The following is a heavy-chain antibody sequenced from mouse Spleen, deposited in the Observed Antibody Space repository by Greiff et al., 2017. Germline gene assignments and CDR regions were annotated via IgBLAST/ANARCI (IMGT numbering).Heavy chain of an antibody. V-gene: IGHV2-2*01. CDR1: GFSLTSYG. CDR3: GRGLLGDY. J-gene: IGHJ2*01. Sequence: VKVVESGPGLVQPSQSLSITCTVSGFSLTSYGVHWVRQSPGKGLEWLGVIWSGGSTAYNAAFISRLSISKDNSKSQVFFKMNSLQADDTAIYYCGRGLLGDYWGQGTTLTVSS. CDR2: IWSGGST. D-gene: IGHD2-10*02.